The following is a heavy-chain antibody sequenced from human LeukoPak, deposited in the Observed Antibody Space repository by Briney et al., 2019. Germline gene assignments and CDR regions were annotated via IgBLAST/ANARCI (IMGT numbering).Heavy chain of an antibody. D-gene: IGHD2-2*02. Sequence: ASVKVSCKASGYTFTGYYMHWVRQAPGQGLEWMGWINPNSGGTNYAQKFQGRVTMTRDTSISTAYMELSRLRSDDTAVYYCARRHCSSTSCYMLVDYWGQGTLVTVSS. CDR1: GYTFTGYY. CDR3: ARRHCSSTSCYMLVDY. CDR2: INPNSGGT. V-gene: IGHV1-2*02. J-gene: IGHJ4*02.